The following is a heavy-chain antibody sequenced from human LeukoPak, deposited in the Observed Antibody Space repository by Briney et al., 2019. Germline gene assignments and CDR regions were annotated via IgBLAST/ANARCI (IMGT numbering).Heavy chain of an antibody. CDR3: AKDSGAGNYHYYGMDV. J-gene: IGHJ6*02. CDR2: ISWNSGSI. V-gene: IGHV3-9*01. CDR1: GFTFDDYA. D-gene: IGHD1-26*01. Sequence: PGRSLRLSCAASGFTFDDYAMHWVRQAPGKGLEWVSGISWNSGSIGYADSVKGRFTISRDNAKNSLYLQMNSLRAEDTALYYCAKDSGAGNYHYYGMDVWGQGTTVTVSS.